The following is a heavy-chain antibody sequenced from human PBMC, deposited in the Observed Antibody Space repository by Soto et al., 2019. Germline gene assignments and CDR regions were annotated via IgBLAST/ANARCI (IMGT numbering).Heavy chain of an antibody. J-gene: IGHJ6*02. V-gene: IGHV3-21*01. D-gene: IGHD2-21*02. CDR3: ARDILNYYCGGDCYSYYYYGMDV. CDR2: ISSGSSYI. Sequence: ELQLVESGGGLVKPGGSLRLSCAASGFTFSTYSMNWVRQAPGKGLEWVSSISSGSSYIYYADSVKGRFTISRDNAKNSLFLQMNSLRAEDTVMYYCARDILNYYCGGDCYSYYYYGMDVWGQGTTVTVSS. CDR1: GFTFSTYS.